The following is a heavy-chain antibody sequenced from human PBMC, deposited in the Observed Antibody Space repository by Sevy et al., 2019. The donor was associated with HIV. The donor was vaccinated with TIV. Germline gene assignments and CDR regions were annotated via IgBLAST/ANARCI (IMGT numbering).Heavy chain of an antibody. Sequence: GGSLRLSCAASGFTFSSYAIHWVRQAPGKGLEWVAVIWYDGTNEYYADSVKGRFTISRDNSKNTQYLQMNSLRAEDTAVYYCARDPTYYDFWSGYYTGWFDPWGQGTLVTVSS. V-gene: IGHV3-33*01. CDR1: GFTFSSYA. D-gene: IGHD3-3*01. CDR2: IWYDGTNE. J-gene: IGHJ5*02. CDR3: ARDPTYYDFWSGYYTGWFDP.